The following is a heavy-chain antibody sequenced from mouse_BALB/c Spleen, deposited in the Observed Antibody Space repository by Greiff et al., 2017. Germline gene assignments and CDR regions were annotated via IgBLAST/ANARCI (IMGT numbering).Heavy chain of an antibody. CDR3: ARSRDGAWFAY. CDR2: IYPGDGDT. D-gene: IGHD3-3*01. J-gene: IGHJ3*01. CDR1: GYAFSSYW. Sequence: QVHVKQSGAELVRPGSSVKISCKASGYAFSSYWMNWVKQRPGQGLEWIGQIYPGDGDTNYNGKFKGKATLTADKSSSTAYMQLSSLTSEDSAVYFCARSRDGAWFAYWGQGTLVTVSA. V-gene: IGHV1-80*01.